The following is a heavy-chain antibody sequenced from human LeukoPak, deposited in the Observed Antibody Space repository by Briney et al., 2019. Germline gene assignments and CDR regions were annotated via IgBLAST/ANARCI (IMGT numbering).Heavy chain of an antibody. CDR1: GGSISSGGYS. V-gene: IGHV4-30-2*01. CDR2: IYHSGST. J-gene: IGHJ6*02. D-gene: IGHD2-2*01. Sequence: SETLSLTCAVSGGSISSGGYSWSWIRQPPGKGLEWIGYIYHSGSTYYNPSLKSRVTISVDRSKNQFSLKLSSVTAADTALYYCSRSGLTGMREYERADYYYYGMDLWGQGTAVTV. CDR3: SRSGLTGMREYERADYYYYGMDL.